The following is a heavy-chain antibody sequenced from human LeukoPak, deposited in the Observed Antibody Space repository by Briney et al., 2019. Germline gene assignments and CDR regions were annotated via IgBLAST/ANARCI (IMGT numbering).Heavy chain of an antibody. V-gene: IGHV3-49*04. J-gene: IGHJ5*02. CDR2: IRSKAYGGTT. D-gene: IGHD3-3*01. CDR1: GFTFGDYA. Sequence: PGGSLRLSCTASGFTFGDYAMSWVRQAPGKGLEWVGFIRSKAYGGTTEYAASVKGRFTISRDDSKSIAYLQMNSLKTEDTAVYYCTRELYYDFWSGYYTNWFDPWGQGTLVTVSS. CDR3: TRELYYDFWSGYYTNWFDP.